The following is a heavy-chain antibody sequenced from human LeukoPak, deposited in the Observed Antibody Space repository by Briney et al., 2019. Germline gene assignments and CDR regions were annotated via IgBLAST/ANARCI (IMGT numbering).Heavy chain of an antibody. CDR3: AKDDAWLQYND. CDR1: EFTFTTYW. J-gene: IGHJ4*02. V-gene: IGHV3-23*01. CDR2: ISPGGDIT. D-gene: IGHD5-24*01. Sequence: GGSLRLSCEASEFTFTTYWMNWVRQAPGKELEWISGISPGGDITYYADSVKGRFTISRDNSENKVYLHMNSLGAGDTAVYFCAKDDAWLQYNDWGQGTLVTVSS.